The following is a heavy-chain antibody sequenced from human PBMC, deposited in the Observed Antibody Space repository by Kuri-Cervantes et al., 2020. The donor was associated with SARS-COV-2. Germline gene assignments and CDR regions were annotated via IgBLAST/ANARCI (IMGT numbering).Heavy chain of an antibody. CDR3: ASRTVTTGYYYGMDV. CDR1: GSTFSSYA. J-gene: IGHJ6*02. V-gene: IGHV3-30-3*01. D-gene: IGHD4-11*01. CDR2: ISYDGSTK. Sequence: GESMKISCAASGSTFSSYAMHWVRQAPGKGLEWVAVISYDGSTKYYADSVKGRFTISRDNSKNTLYQQMNSLRADDTAMYYCASRTVTTGYYYGMDVWGQGTTVTVSS.